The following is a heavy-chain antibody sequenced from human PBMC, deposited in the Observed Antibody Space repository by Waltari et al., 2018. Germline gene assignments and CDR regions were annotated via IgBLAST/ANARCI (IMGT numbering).Heavy chain of an antibody. CDR3: ASIFAGTAVTTIQPIDI. CDR2: ITFDGTNK. D-gene: IGHD4-17*01. J-gene: IGHJ3*02. V-gene: IGHV3-30*02. CDR1: GFTFSAYG. Sequence: QVQLVESGGGVVQPGGSLRLSGAASGFTFSAYGLPWVRQAPGKGLEWVAFITFDGTNKYYADSVKGRFTISRDNPKNTMFLQMNSLRPDDTAIYYCASIFAGTAVTTIQPIDIWGQGTMVTVSS.